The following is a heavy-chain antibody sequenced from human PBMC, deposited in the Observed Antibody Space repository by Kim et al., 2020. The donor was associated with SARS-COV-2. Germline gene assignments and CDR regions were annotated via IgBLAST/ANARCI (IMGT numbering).Heavy chain of an antibody. CDR1: GFTFSDYY. Sequence: GGSLRLSCAASGFTFSDYYMSWIRQAPGKGLECVSYITTSSTYTNYADSVKGRFTISRDNAENSLYLKMNSLGAEDTAVYNCARGSSSWTSQINFWGQGT. CDR2: ITTSSTYT. CDR3: ARGSSSWTSQINF. V-gene: IGHV3-11*05. J-gene: IGHJ4*02. D-gene: IGHD6-13*01.